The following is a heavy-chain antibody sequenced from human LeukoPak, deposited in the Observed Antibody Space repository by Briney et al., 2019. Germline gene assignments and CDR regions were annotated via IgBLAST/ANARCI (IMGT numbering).Heavy chain of an antibody. CDR1: GGSISSYY. CDR3: ARGTRDIVVVPAAGFDY. CDR2: IYYSGST. D-gene: IGHD2-2*01. V-gene: IGHV4-59*12. Sequence: SETLSLTCTVSGGSISSYYWSWIRQPAGKGLEWIGYIYYSGSTNYNPSLKSRVTISVDPSKNQFSLKLSSVTAADTAVYYCARGTRDIVVVPAAGFDYWGQGTLVTVSS. J-gene: IGHJ4*02.